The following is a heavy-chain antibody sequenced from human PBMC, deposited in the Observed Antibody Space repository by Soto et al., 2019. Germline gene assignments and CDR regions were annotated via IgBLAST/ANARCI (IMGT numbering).Heavy chain of an antibody. V-gene: IGHV3-30-3*01. J-gene: IGHJ4*02. CDR3: ARDSY. Sequence: GGSLRLSCAASGFTFSSYAMHWVREAPGKGLEWVAVISYDGSNKYYADSVKGRFTISRDNSKNTLYLQMNSLRAEDTAVYYCARDSYWGQGTLVTVSS. CDR2: ISYDGSNK. CDR1: GFTFSSYA.